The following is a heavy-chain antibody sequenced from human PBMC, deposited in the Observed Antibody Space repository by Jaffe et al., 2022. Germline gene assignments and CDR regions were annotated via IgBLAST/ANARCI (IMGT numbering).Heavy chain of an antibody. J-gene: IGHJ4*02. Sequence: QVQLQESGPGLVKPSETLSLTCTVSGGSISSYYWSWIRQPPGKGLEWIGYIYYSGSTNYNPSLKSRVTISVDTSKNQFSLKLSSVTAADTAVYYCARVDYGDYAPYWGQGTLVTVSS. CDR2: IYYSGST. D-gene: IGHD4-17*01. CDR1: GGSISSYY. CDR3: ARVDYGDYAPY. V-gene: IGHV4-59*01.